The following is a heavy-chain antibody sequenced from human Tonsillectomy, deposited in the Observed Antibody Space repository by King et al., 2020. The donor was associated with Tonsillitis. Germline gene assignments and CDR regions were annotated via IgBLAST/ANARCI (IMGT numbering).Heavy chain of an antibody. J-gene: IGHJ4*02. CDR2: IYPGDSHT. CDR1: GYRFTSYW. V-gene: IGHV5-51*01. D-gene: IGHD1-26*01. Sequence: VQLVESGAEVKKPGESLKISCEGSGYRFTSYWIAWVRQMPGRGLEWMGIIYPGDSHTRYSPSFQGQVTISADKSISTAYLQWSSLKASDTAMYYCARSGGSYPPSIDYWGQGTLVTVSS. CDR3: ARSGGSYPPSIDY.